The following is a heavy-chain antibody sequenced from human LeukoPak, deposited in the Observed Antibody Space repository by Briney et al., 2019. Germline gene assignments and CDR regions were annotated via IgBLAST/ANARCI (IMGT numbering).Heavy chain of an antibody. J-gene: IGHJ4*02. V-gene: IGHV3-7*05. CDR3: ARGGGSSDS. CDR2: IKQDGTDQ. CDR1: GFTFSNLW. D-gene: IGHD1-26*01. Sequence: PGGSLRLSCAASGFTFSNLWMSWVRQAPGKGLEWVANIKQDGTDQYYVDSVKGRFIISRDNAKNSLYLQMNSLRAEDTAVYFCARGGGSSDSWGQGTLVTVSS.